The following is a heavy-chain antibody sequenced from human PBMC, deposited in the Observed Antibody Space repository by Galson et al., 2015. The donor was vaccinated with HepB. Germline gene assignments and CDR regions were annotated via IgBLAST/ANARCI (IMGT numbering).Heavy chain of an antibody. V-gene: IGHV3-30*04. J-gene: IGHJ4*02. Sequence: SLRLSCAASGFSVSGYSMHWVRQAPGGGLEWVSVISYSGSNKFAANFAKCPFTGYKNSSKKSLYLEMNSLTSDDADVYFCARDYQATNYEIDFWGQGTQVIVSS. CDR1: GFSVSGYS. CDR2: ISYSGSNK. D-gene: IGHD3-22*01. CDR3: ARDYQATNYEIDF.